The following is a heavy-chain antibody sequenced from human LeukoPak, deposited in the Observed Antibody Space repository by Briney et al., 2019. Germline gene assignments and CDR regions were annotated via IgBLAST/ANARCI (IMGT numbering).Heavy chain of an antibody. D-gene: IGHD2-21*02. CDR3: ARGFVVTALDY. CDR1: GGSISSYY. CDR2: IYYSGST. V-gene: IGHV4-59*01. Sequence: SETLSLTCTVSGGSISSYYWSWIRQPPGKGLEWIGYIYYSGSTNYSPSLKSRVTISVDTSKNQFSLKLSSVTAADTAVYYCARGFVVTALDYWGQGTLVTVSS. J-gene: IGHJ4*02.